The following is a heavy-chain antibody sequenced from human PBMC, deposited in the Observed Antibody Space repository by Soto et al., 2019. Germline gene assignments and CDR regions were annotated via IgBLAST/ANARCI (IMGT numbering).Heavy chain of an antibody. D-gene: IGHD3-16*01. V-gene: IGHV1-2*02. J-gene: IGHJ4*02. CDR2: XNPXSXGX. Sequence: ASVKVSCKASGYTFTGYYVHLVRQAPGQGLEWXGXXNPXSXGXNXXXXFQGRVTMTRDTSISTAYMELSRLRSDDTAVYYCARVGSFGPLDYWGQGTLVTVSS. CDR1: GYTFTGYY. CDR3: ARVGSFGPLDY.